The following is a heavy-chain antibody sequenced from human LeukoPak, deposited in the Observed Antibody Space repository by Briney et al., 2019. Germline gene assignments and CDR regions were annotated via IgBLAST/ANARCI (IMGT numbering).Heavy chain of an antibody. CDR1: GYTPTNYD. J-gene: IGHJ3*01. V-gene: IGHV1-8*03. CDR2: INPNSGET. D-gene: IGHD3-22*01. CDR3: ARGRRGRQTVVVIPDAFDL. Sequence: ASVKVSCKTSGYTPTNYDINWGRQATGQGLEWMGWINPNSGETVYAQKFQGRVTITRNTSIGTAYVKLSGLRSDDTAVYYCARGRRGRQTVVVIPDAFDLWGQGTMVTVSS.